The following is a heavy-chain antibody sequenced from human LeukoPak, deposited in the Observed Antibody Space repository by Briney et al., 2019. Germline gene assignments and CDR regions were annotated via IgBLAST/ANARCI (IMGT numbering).Heavy chain of an antibody. Sequence: PSETLSLTCAVYGGSFSGYYWSWIRQPPGKGLEWIGEINHSGSTNYNPSLKSRVTISVDTSKNQFSLKLSSVTAADTAVYYCARGRTLYYGPGSLTRPLDYWGQGTLVTVSS. CDR1: GGSFSGYY. CDR2: INHSGST. D-gene: IGHD3-10*01. CDR3: ARGRTLYYGPGSLTRPLDY. V-gene: IGHV4-34*01. J-gene: IGHJ4*02.